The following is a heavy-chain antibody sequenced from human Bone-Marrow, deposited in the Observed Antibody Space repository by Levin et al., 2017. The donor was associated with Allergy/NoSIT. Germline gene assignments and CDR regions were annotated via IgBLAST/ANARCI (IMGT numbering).Heavy chain of an antibody. CDR2: IRNKANSYTT. D-gene: IGHD4-17*01. J-gene: IGHJ3*01. Sequence: GGSLRLSCAASGFTFSDHYMDWVRQAPGKGLEWVGRIRNKANSYTTEYAASVKGRLTISRDDSKNSLYLQINSLKTEDTAVYFCARVTTVTNADALDFWGQGTKVTVSS. CDR3: ARVTTVTNADALDF. CDR1: GFTFSDHY. V-gene: IGHV3-72*01.